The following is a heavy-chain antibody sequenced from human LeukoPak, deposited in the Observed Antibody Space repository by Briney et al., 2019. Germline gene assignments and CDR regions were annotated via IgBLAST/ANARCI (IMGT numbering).Heavy chain of an antibody. D-gene: IGHD3-22*01. CDR1: GFSLSTSGVG. J-gene: IGHJ4*02. CDR3: AHRTSSGTYFDY. V-gene: IGHV2-5*02. Sequence: SGPTLVKPTQTLTLTCTFSGFSLSTSGVGVGRIRQPPGKALEWLALIYWDDDKRYSPSLKSRLTITKDTSKNQVVLTMTNMDPVDTATYYCAHRTSSGTYFDYWGQGTLVTVSS. CDR2: IYWDDDK.